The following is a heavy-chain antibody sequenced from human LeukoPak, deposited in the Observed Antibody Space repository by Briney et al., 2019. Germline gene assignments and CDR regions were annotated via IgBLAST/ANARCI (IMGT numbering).Heavy chain of an antibody. D-gene: IGHD3-9*01. Sequence: GGSLRLSCAASGFIVSSNYMSWVRQAPGKGLEWVSVIYSGGSTYYADSVKGRFTISRHNSKNTLYLQMNSLRAEDTAVYYCARQPEGHYDILTGSYYYYGMDVWGQGTTVTVSS. CDR3: ARQPEGHYDILTGSYYYYGMDV. V-gene: IGHV3-53*04. CDR2: IYSGGST. CDR1: GFIVSSNY. J-gene: IGHJ6*02.